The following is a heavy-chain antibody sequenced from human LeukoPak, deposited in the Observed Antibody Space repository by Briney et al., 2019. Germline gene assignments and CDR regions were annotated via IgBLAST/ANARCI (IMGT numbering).Heavy chain of an antibody. J-gene: IGHJ6*02. CDR2: IKQDGSER. D-gene: IGHD3-9*01. CDR1: GFTFSSYW. CDR3: ARDYDILTGYFRMDV. V-gene: IGHV3-7*01. Sequence: GGSLRLSCAASGFTFSSYWMSWVRQAPGKGLEWVANIKQDGSERYYVDPVKGRFTISRDNAKNSLYLQMNSLRAEDTAVYYCARDYDILTGYFRMDVWGQGTTVTVSS.